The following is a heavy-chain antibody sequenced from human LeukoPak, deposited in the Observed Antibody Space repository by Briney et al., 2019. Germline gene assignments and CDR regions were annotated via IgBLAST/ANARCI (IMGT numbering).Heavy chain of an antibody. J-gene: IGHJ4*02. Sequence: GGSLRLSCAASGFNFSSYAMNWVRQAPGKGLEWDSGISGSGGSTYYADSVKGRLTISRDNSKNKLYLQMNSLRVEDTAVYYCAKQYDFWSGPDYWGQGTLVTVSS. CDR1: GFNFSSYA. D-gene: IGHD3-3*01. CDR2: ISGSGGST. CDR3: AKQYDFWSGPDY. V-gene: IGHV3-23*01.